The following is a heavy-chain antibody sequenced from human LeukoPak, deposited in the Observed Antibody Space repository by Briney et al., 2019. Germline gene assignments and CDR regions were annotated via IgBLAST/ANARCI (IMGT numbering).Heavy chain of an antibody. CDR2: INPDGSRT. J-gene: IGHJ5*02. D-gene: IGHD6-6*01. CDR1: GFTFGAYW. CDR3: ARVLSGSWDWFDP. V-gene: IGHV3-74*01. Sequence: PGGSLRLSCAASGFTFGAYWMHWVRQAPGKGLVWVSRINPDGSRTTYADSVKGRFTISRDNAKNTVYLQMNSLRAEDTAVYYCARVLSGSWDWFDPRGQGTLVTVSS.